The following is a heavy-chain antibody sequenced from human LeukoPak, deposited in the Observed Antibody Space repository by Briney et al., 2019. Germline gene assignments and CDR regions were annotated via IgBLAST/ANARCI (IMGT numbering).Heavy chain of an antibody. J-gene: IGHJ4*02. CDR2: ISSSGNTI. CDR1: GFSFSSYE. CDR3: AKHPQD. V-gene: IGHV3-48*03. Sequence: GGSLRLSCAASGFSFSSYEMNWVRQAPGKGLEWVSYISSSGNTIYYADSVRGRFTISRDNAKNSLHLQMNSLRAEDTAVYYCAKHPQDWGQGTLVSVSS.